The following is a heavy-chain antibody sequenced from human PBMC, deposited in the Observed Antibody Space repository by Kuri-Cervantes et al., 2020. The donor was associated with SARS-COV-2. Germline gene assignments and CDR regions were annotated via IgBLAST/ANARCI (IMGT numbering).Heavy chain of an antibody. CDR3: AGDLAARVQLWQQNDAFDI. J-gene: IGHJ3*02. Sequence: ASVKVSCKASGYTFTCYGISWVRQAPGQGLEWMGWIRAYNGNTNYAQKLQGRVTMTTDTSTSTAYVELRSLRSDDTAVYYCAGDLAARVQLWQQNDAFDIWGQGTMVTVSS. CDR1: GYTFTCYG. CDR2: IRAYNGNT. V-gene: IGHV1-18*01. D-gene: IGHD5-18*01.